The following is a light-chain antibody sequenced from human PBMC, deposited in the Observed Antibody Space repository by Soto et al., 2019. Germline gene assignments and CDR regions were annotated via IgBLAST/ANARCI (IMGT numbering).Light chain of an antibody. Sequence: IQMTQSPSTLSASLGDRVTITCGASQYISTCFAWYRHQPGTAPTRLSPDASSLESGVPSRFSGTGSGTEFTLTISSLQPDDFATYYCQQYNTYPITFGQGTRLEIK. CDR2: DAS. J-gene: IGKJ5*01. CDR3: QQYNTYPIT. CDR1: QYISTC. V-gene: IGKV1-5*01.